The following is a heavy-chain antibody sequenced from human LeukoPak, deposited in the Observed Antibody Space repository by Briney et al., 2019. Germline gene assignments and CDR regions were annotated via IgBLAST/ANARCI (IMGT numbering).Heavy chain of an antibody. CDR3: ARGWYSSGWSLNWFDP. CDR1: GGSISSYY. J-gene: IGHJ5*02. V-gene: IGHV4-59*01. Sequence: PSETLSLTCTVSGGSISSYYWSWIRQPPGKGLEWIGYIYYSGSTNYNPSLKSRVTISVDTSKNQFSLKLGSVTAADTAVYYCARGWYSSGWSLNWFDPWGQGTLVTVSS. D-gene: IGHD6-19*01. CDR2: IYYSGST.